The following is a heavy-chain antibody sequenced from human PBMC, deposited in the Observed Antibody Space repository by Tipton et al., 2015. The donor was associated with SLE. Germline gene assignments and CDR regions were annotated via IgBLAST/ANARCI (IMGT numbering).Heavy chain of an antibody. D-gene: IGHD3-3*01. Sequence: TLSLTCTVSGASLTSDSHYWSWIRQPAGKGLEWIGRIFTSGSTNYNPSLKNRVTIFRDTSKNQFSLKMISVTAADTAMYYCAKGRVGVVESWGQGTLVTVSS. J-gene: IGHJ4*02. CDR2: IFTSGST. V-gene: IGHV4-61*02. CDR3: AKGRVGVVES. CDR1: GASLTSDSHY.